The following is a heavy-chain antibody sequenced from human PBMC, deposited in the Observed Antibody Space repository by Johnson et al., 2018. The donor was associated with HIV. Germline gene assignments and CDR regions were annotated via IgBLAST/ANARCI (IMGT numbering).Heavy chain of an antibody. CDR1: GFTFSSYA. J-gene: IGHJ3*02. CDR2: ISYDGSNK. V-gene: IGHV3-30*04. CDR3: ATFDAFDI. Sequence: QVQLVESLGGVVQPGRSLRLSCAASGFTFSSYAMHWVRQAPGKGLEWVAVISYDGSNKYYADSVKGRFTISRDNSKNTLYLQMNSLRAEDTAVYYCATFDAFDIWGQGTMVTVSS.